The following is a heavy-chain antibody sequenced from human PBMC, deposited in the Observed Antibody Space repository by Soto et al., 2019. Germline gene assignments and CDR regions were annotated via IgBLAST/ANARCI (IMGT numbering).Heavy chain of an antibody. CDR2: IYYSGST. Sequence: SETLSLTCTVSGGSISSGDYYWSWIRQPPGKGLEWIGYIYYSGSTYYNPSLKSRDTISVDTSKNQFSLKLSSVTAADTAVYYCARDRRGLGMDVWGQGTTVTVSS. D-gene: IGHD5-12*01. CDR1: GGSISSGDYY. V-gene: IGHV4-30-4*01. J-gene: IGHJ6*02. CDR3: ARDRRGLGMDV.